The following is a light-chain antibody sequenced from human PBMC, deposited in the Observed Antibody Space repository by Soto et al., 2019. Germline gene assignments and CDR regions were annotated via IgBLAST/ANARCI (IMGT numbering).Light chain of an antibody. CDR2: GTS. CDR1: DSVSISY. J-gene: IGKJ4*01. Sequence: IVLTQSPGTLSLSPGERATLSCRASDSVSISYLAWYQQRSGQPPRLLIYGTSTRATGIPGRFSGSGSGKDFPPTTSGRELEDSAVYFCQQWGNSPRVTFGGGTKVEI. CDR3: QQWGNSPRVT. V-gene: IGKV3-20*01.